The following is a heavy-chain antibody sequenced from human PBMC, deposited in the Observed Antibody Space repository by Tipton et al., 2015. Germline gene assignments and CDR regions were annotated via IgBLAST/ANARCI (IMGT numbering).Heavy chain of an antibody. D-gene: IGHD5-18*01. CDR1: GFTFSSYS. J-gene: IGHJ4*02. V-gene: IGHV3-21*01. CDR2: ISSSSSYI. Sequence: GSLRLSCAASGFTFSSYSMNWVRQAPGKGLEWVSSISSSSSYIYYADSVKGRFTISRDNAKNSLYLQMNSLRAEDTAVYYCARDAGSGSYGLLVDYWGQGTLVTVSS. CDR3: ARDAGSGSYGLLVDY.